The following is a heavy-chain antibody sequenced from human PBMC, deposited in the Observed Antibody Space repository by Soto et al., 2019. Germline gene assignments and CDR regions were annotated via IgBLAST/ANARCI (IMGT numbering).Heavy chain of an antibody. Sequence: PSETLSLTCTFSGGSISSGGYYWSWIRQHPGKGLEWIGYIYYSGSTYYNPSLKSRVTISVDTSKNQFSLKLSSVTAADTAVYYCARESPAFDYYDNGMDVWGQGTTVTAP. CDR1: GGSISSGGYY. CDR2: IYYSGST. D-gene: IGHD3-22*01. V-gene: IGHV4-31*03. CDR3: ARESPAFDYYDNGMDV. J-gene: IGHJ6*02.